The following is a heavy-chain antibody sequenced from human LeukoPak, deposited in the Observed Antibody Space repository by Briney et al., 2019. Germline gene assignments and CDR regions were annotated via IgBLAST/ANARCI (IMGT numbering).Heavy chain of an antibody. CDR1: GGSFSSYY. CDR2: IYYSGST. V-gene: IGHV4-59*01. D-gene: IGHD3-3*01. Sequence: SETLSLTCTVSGGSFSSYYWSWIRQPPGKGLEWLGYIYYSGSTNYNPSLKRRVTISVDTSKNQFSLKLSSVTAADTAVYYCARDSRYYDFWSGYYGYYYYYMDVWGKGTTVTVSS. CDR3: ARDSRYYDFWSGYYGYYYYYMDV. J-gene: IGHJ6*03.